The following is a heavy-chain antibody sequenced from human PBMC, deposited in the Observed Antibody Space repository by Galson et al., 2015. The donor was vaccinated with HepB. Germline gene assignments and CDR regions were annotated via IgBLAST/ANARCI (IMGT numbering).Heavy chain of an antibody. D-gene: IGHD5-18*01. J-gene: IGHJ4*02. CDR3: ARHAPEIQLWLVFPSRFDY. CDR1: GGSISSSSYY. CDR2: IYYSGST. Sequence: ETLSLTCTVSGGSISSSSYYWGWIRQPPGKGLEWIGSIYYSGSTYYNPSLKSLGTISVDTSKNQFSLKLSSVTAADTAVYYCARHAPEIQLWLVFPSRFDYWGQGTLVPVSS. V-gene: IGHV4-39*01.